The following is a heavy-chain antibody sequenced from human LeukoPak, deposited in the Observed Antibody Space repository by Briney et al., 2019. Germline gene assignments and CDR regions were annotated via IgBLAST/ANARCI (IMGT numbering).Heavy chain of an antibody. J-gene: IGHJ3*02. CDR3: ARDRAVYGDDAFDI. V-gene: IGHV1-18*01. D-gene: IGHD4-17*01. CDR1: GYTFTSYG. CDR2: ISAYNGNT. Sequence: ASVKVSCKASGYTFTSYGISWVRQAPGQGLEWMGWISAYNGNTNYAQKLQGRVTMTRDTSISTAYVELSRLRSDDTAVYYCARDRAVYGDDAFDIWGQGTMVTVSS.